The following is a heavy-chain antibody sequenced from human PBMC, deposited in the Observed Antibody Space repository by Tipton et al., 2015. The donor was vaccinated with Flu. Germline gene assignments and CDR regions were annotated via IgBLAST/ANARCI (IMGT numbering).Heavy chain of an antibody. CDR2: IYHSGST. V-gene: IGHV4-38-2*01. CDR3: ARAGTYDSSGSY. J-gene: IGHJ4*02. CDR1: GYSISSGYY. D-gene: IGHD3-22*01. Sequence: TLSLTCAVSGYSISSGYYWGWVRQPPGKGLEWIGAIYHSGSTYYNPSLKSRVTMSVDTSKNQFSLKLSSVTAADTAVYYCARAGTYDSSGSYWGQGTLVTVAA.